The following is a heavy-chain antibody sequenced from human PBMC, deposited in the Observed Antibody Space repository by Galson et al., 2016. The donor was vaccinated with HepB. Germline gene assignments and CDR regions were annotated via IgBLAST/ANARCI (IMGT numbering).Heavy chain of an antibody. CDR2: ISAYNGNT. CDR3: ARQLLDWLKDYYYKYHMAV. CDR1: GYTFTSYG. D-gene: IGHD3/OR15-3a*01. V-gene: IGHV1-18*04. J-gene: IGHJ6*03. Sequence: SVKVSCKASGYTFTSYGISWVRQAPGQGLEWMGWISAYNGNTKYAQKFQDRVIMSTATSTTTAYMELRSRTSDDTAVYYCARQLLDWLKDYYYKYHMAVWGKGTTVTVSS.